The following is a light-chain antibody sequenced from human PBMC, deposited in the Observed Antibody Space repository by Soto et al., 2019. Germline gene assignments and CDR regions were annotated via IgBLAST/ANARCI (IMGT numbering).Light chain of an antibody. J-gene: IGKJ2*01. Sequence: EIVLTQSPATLSLSPGERATLSCRASQSVSSYLAWYQQKPGQAPRLLIYDASNSATRIPARFSGGGSGTDFTLTISSLEPEDFAVYYCQQRFNWPRFTFGQGTKLEIK. CDR3: QQRFNWPRFT. V-gene: IGKV3-11*01. CDR1: QSVSSY. CDR2: DAS.